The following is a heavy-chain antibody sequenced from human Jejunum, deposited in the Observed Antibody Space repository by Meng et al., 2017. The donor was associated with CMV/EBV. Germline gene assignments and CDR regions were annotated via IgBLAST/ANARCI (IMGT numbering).Heavy chain of an antibody. CDR2: ISAYNDNT. CDR1: GYIFNNYG. Sequence: QVQLVQSGAEVKKRGGSVKVSCKDTGYIFNNYGVSWVRQAPGQGPEWMGWISAYNDNTNYAQNFQGRFTMTTDTSTSTAYMELRSLRSDDTAVYYCARDLTYCSGGSCYPTTIDDWDQGPLGTVGS. D-gene: IGHD2-15*01. J-gene: IGHJ4*02. V-gene: IGHV1-18*01. CDR3: ARDLTYCSGGSCYPTTIDD.